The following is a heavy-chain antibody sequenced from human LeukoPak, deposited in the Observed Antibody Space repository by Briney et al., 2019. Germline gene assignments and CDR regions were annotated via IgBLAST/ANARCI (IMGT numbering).Heavy chain of an antibody. J-gene: IGHJ6*02. CDR2: INPNSGGT. CDR3: ARDQDYGDYYGMDV. V-gene: IGHV1-2*02. CDR1: GYTFTGYY. D-gene: IGHD4-17*01. Sequence: ASVKVSCKASGYTFTGYYMHWVRQAPGQGLEWVGWINPNSGGTNYAQKFQGRVTMTRDTSISTAYMELSRLRSDDTAVYYCARDQDYGDYYGMDVWGQGTTVTVSS.